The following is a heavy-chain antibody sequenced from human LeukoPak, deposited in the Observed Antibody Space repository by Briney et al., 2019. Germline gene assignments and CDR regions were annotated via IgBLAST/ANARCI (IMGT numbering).Heavy chain of an antibody. J-gene: IGHJ4*02. D-gene: IGHD1-14*01. CDR1: GFSFSTST. CDR2: IGKTGRDM. V-gene: IGHV3-21*01. Sequence: PGGSLRLSCAASGFSFSTSTMNWVRQAPGKGLEWISSIGKTGRDMYYANSVRGRFTISRDNAKNSLFLVMDSLRVEDTSVYYCVRGDNRDYWGQGTPVTASS. CDR3: VRGDNRDY.